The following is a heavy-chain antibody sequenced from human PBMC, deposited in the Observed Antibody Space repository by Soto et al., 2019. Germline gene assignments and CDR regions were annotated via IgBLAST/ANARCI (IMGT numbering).Heavy chain of an antibody. CDR2: IYYSGST. J-gene: IGHJ6*02. CDR3: ARGPRYYDFWSGYYYGMDV. V-gene: IGHV4-30-4*01. D-gene: IGHD3-3*01. CDR1: GGSISSGDYY. Sequence: SETLSLTCTVSGGSISSGDYYWSWIRQPPGKGLEWIGYIYYSGSTYYNPSLKSRVTISVDTSKNQFSLKLSSVTAVDTAVYYCARGPRYYDFWSGYYYGMDVWGQGTTVTVSS.